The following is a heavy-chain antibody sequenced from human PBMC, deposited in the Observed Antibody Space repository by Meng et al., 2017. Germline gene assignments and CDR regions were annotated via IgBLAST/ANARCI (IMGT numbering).Heavy chain of an antibody. V-gene: IGHV3-30*01. CDR1: GFTFSSYW. CDR2: ISYDGSNK. CDR3: ASMGY. J-gene: IGHJ4*02. Sequence: VQLVGSGVGLVQPGGSLRLSCAASGFTFSSYWMHWVRQAPGKGLEWVAVISYDGSNKYYADSVKGRFTISRDNSKNTLYLQMNSLRAEDTAVYYCASMGYWGQGTLVTVSS. D-gene: IGHD3-10*01.